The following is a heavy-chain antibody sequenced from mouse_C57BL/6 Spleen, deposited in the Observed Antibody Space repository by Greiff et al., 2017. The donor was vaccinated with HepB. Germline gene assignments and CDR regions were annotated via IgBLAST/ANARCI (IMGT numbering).Heavy chain of an antibody. CDR2: IDPSDSET. CDR1: GYTFTSYW. Sequence: QVQLQQPGAELVRPGSSVKLSCKASGYTFTSYWMHWVKQRPIQGLEWIGNIDPSDSETHYNQKFKDKATLTVDKSSSTAYMQLSSLTSEDSAVYCCARRGGNSWYFDVWGTGTTVTVSS. CDR3: ARRGGNSWYFDV. D-gene: IGHD2-1*01. V-gene: IGHV1-52*01. J-gene: IGHJ1*03.